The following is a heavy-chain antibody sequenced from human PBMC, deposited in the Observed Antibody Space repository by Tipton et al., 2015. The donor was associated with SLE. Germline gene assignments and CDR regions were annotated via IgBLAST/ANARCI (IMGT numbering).Heavy chain of an antibody. V-gene: IGHV4-39*07. J-gene: IGHJ4*01. CDR1: GGSITTSRRY. CDR3: AGAPLGSITGFDF. Sequence: TLSLTCTVSGGSITTSRRYWGWIRQAPGRDLEWIGSIDFSGSTYYNPSLKSQVILAVDTSKNQFSLKMTSMTAADTAVYYCAGAPLGSITGFDFWGHGTLVTVSS. CDR2: IDFSGST. D-gene: IGHD5-24*01.